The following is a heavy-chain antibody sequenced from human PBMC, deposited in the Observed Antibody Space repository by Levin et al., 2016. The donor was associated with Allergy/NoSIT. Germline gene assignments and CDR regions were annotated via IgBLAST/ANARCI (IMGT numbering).Heavy chain of an antibody. J-gene: IGHJ4*02. CDR2: INSDGSTT. CDR1: GFTFSSYW. CDR3: ARESRQGELYDY. V-gene: IGHV3-74*01. D-gene: IGHD3-16*01. Sequence: GESLKISCAASGFTFSSYWMHWVRQAPGKGLVWVSRINSDGSTTTYADSVKGRFTISRDNAKNTLSLQMNSLRAEDTAVYYCARESRQGELYDYWGQGTLVTVSS.